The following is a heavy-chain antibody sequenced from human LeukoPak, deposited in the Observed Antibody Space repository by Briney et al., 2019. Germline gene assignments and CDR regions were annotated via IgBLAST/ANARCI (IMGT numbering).Heavy chain of an antibody. D-gene: IGHD4-17*01. CDR1: GYTFTSYG. CDR3: VRTVTTGKIDY. CDR2: ISAYNGNT. V-gene: IGHV1-18*01. Sequence: ASEKVSCKASGYTFTSYGISWVRQAPGQGLEWMGWISAYNGNTNYAQKLQGRVTMTTDTSTSTAYMELRSLRSDDTAVYYCVRTVTTGKIDYWGQGTLVTVSS. J-gene: IGHJ4*02.